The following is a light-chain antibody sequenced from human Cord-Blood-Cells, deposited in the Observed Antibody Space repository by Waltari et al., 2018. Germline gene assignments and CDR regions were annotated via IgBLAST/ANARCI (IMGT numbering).Light chain of an antibody. CDR1: QRVSSY. J-gene: IGKJ3*01. V-gene: IGKV3-11*01. CDR3: QQRSNWPPEFT. Sequence: EIVLTQSPATLSLSPGERATPSCRASQRVSSYLAWYQQKPGQAPRLLIYDASNRATGIPAKFSGSGSGTDFTLTISSLEPEDFAVYYCQQRSNWPPEFTFGPGTKMDIK. CDR2: DAS.